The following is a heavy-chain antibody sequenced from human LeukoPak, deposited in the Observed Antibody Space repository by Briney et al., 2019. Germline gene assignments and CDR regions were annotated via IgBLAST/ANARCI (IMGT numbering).Heavy chain of an antibody. V-gene: IGHV4-39*07. Sequence: SETLSLTCSVSGSISHTNYYWSWIRQPAGKGLEWIGSVSYSGSTYYNPSLKSRLTISQDTSKNRFSLKLSSMTAADTAVYFCARGNEEYSAFDVWGQGILVTVSS. CDR3: ARGNEEYSAFDV. D-gene: IGHD1-1*01. J-gene: IGHJ5*02. CDR1: GSISHTNYY. CDR2: VSYSGST.